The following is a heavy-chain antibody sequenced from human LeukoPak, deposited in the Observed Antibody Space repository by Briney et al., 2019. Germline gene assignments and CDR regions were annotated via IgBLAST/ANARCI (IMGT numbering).Heavy chain of an antibody. CDR3: ARVGQEYSSSSDYYYYYMDV. Sequence: SVKVSCKASGGTFSSYAISWVRQAPGQGLEWMGGIIPIFGTANYAQKFQGRVTITADESTSTAYMELSSLRSEDTAVYYCARVGQEYSSSSDYYYYYMDVWGKGTTVTVSS. V-gene: IGHV1-69*13. CDR2: IIPIFGTA. CDR1: GGTFSSYA. D-gene: IGHD6-6*01. J-gene: IGHJ6*03.